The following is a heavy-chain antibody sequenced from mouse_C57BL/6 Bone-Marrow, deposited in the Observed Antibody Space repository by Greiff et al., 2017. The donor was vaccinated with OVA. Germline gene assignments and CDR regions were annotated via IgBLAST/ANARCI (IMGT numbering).Heavy chain of an antibody. V-gene: IGHV1-81*01. Sequence: VKLQQSGAELARPGASVKLSCKASGYTFTSYGISWVKQRTGQGLEWIGEIYPRSGNTYYNEKFKGKATLTADKSSSTAYMELRSLTSEDSAVYFCATTMVTPYYFDYWGQGTTLTVSS. CDR3: ATTMVTPYYFDY. CDR1: GYTFTSYG. D-gene: IGHD2-2*01. CDR2: IYPRSGNT. J-gene: IGHJ2*01.